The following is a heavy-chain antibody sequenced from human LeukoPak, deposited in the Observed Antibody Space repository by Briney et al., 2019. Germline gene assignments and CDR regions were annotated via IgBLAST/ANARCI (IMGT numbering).Heavy chain of an antibody. Sequence: GGSLRLSCAASGFTFSTYGMHWVRQAPGKGLEWVAVISNDGSNKYYADSVKGRFTISRDNSKSSLYLQMNSLRAEDTAVYYCARCKGGWSDHYYGLDVWGQGTTVTVSS. D-gene: IGHD6-19*01. J-gene: IGHJ6*02. V-gene: IGHV3-30*03. CDR2: ISNDGSNK. CDR1: GFTFSTYG. CDR3: ARCKGGWSDHYYGLDV.